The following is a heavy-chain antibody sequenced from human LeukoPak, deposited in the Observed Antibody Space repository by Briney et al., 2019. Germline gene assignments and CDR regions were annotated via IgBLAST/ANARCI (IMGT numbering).Heavy chain of an antibody. J-gene: IGHJ6*03. Sequence: GGSLRLSCAASGFTFSSYAMTWVRQAPGKGLEWVSGINGSGGRTYYAVSVKGRFTISRDNSKNTLYLQMNSLRAEDTAVYYCARSSGWYHRGPDYYYYYMDVWGKGTTVTVS. CDR3: ARSSGWYHRGPDYYYYYMDV. CDR2: INGSGGRT. D-gene: IGHD6-19*01. CDR1: GFTFSSYA. V-gene: IGHV3-23*01.